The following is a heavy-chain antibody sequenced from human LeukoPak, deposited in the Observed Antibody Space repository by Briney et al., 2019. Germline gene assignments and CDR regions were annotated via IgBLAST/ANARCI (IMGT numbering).Heavy chain of an antibody. V-gene: IGHV5-51*01. J-gene: IGHJ4*02. D-gene: IGHD6-13*01. CDR3: ARPNSSSWYASMDY. CDR1: GYIFTSYW. CDR2: IYPGGSDT. Sequence: GASLKISCNCCGYIFTSYWIGWGRPAPGELLELVGIIYPGGSDTKYSPSFQGPVTISADKSNSTAYLQWSSLKASDTAMYYCARPNSSSWYASMDYWGQGTLVTVSS.